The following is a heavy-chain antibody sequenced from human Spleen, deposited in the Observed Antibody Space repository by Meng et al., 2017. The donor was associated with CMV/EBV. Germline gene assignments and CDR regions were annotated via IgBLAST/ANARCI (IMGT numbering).Heavy chain of an antibody. CDR3: ARGSKDS. V-gene: IGHV1-2*02. CDR2: INPNSGGT. D-gene: IGHD4-11*01. Sequence: ASVKVSCKASAYTFTVYYMHWVRQAPGQGLEWMGWINPNSGGTNYAQKFQGRVTMTTETSINTAYMELSRLRSDDTAVYYCARGSKDSWGQGTLVTVSS. J-gene: IGHJ4*02. CDR1: AYTFTVYY.